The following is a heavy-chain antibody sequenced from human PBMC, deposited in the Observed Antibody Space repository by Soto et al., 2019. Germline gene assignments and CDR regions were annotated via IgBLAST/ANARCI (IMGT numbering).Heavy chain of an antibody. CDR3: AGTSAGITGTVYDAFDI. CDR2: IRAYNCNT. V-gene: IGHV1-18*01. D-gene: IGHD1-7*01. CDR1: GYTFTSYG. Sequence: ASVKVSCKASGYTFTSYGISWVRQAPGQGLEWMGWIRAYNCNTNYAQKLQGRVTMTRDTSKSTAYLELRSLRSDDTAVYYCAGTSAGITGTVYDAFDIWGQGTMVTVSS. J-gene: IGHJ3*02.